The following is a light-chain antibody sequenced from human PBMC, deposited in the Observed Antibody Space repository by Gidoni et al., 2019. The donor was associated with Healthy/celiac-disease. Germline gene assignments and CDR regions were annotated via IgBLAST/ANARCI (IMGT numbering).Light chain of an antibody. CDR1: QSVSSSY. Sequence: EIALTQAPGTLSLSPGDRATLSCMASQSVSSSYLAWYQQKTSQAPRLLICGASSRATGIPDRFSGIGAGPDFTLTIRRLEPEDFAVYFCQEYGSSPTYTFGQGTKLEIK. CDR2: GAS. CDR3: QEYGSSPTYT. V-gene: IGKV3-20*01. J-gene: IGKJ2*01.